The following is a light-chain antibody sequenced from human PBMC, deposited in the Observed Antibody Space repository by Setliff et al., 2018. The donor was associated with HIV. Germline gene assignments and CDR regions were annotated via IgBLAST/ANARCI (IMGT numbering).Light chain of an antibody. CDR2: SNF. J-gene: IGLJ1*01. CDR1: SSNIGSNT. Sequence: QSVLTQSPSASGTPGQRVTISCSGGSSNIGSNTINWYQRLPGTAPKLLIYSNFQRPSGVPDRFSASKSGTSASLAISGLQSDDEADYYCAAWDDSLNGYVFGTGTKV. CDR3: AAWDDSLNGYV. V-gene: IGLV1-44*01.